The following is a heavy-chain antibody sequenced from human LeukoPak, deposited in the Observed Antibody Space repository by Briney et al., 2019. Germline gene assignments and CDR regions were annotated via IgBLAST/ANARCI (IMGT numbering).Heavy chain of an antibody. CDR2: IKEDGSEK. Sequence: GGSLRLSCAASGFTFSSYWTSWVRQAPGKGLEWVANIKEDGSEKHYVDSVKGRFTISRDNAKNSLHLQMNSLRAEDTAVYYCARDGYYFGMDVWGQGTTVTVSS. CDR3: ARDGYYFGMDV. J-gene: IGHJ6*02. CDR1: GFTFSSYW. V-gene: IGHV3-7*05.